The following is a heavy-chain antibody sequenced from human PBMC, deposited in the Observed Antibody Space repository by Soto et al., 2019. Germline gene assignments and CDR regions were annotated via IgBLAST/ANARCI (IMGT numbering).Heavy chain of an antibody. Sequence: DVQLVESGGDLVQRGGSLRLSCVASVFPFSSYWMHWVRHTPGKGLDWVARISGDGVTTYYADSVTGRFTVSRDNAKNTLSLQISGLRAEDTAVYYCAREYYGLLTGYYTDYWGQGTLVSVSS. CDR2: ISGDGVTT. V-gene: IGHV3-74*01. CDR3: AREYYGLLTGYYTDY. CDR1: VFPFSSYW. D-gene: IGHD3-9*01. J-gene: IGHJ4*02.